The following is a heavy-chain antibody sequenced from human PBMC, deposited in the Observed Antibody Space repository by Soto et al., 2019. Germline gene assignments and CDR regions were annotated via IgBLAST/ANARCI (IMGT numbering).Heavy chain of an antibody. D-gene: IGHD3-3*01. CDR1: GFTFSSYA. CDR2: ISGSGGST. CDR3: AKVRVPHYDFFAFDI. V-gene: IGHV3-23*01. Sequence: SGGSLRLSCAASGFTFSSYAMSWVRQAPGKGLEWVSAISGSGGSTYYADSVKGRFTISRDNSKNTLYLQMNSLRAEDTAVYYCAKVRVPHYDFFAFDIWGQGTMVTVSS. J-gene: IGHJ3*02.